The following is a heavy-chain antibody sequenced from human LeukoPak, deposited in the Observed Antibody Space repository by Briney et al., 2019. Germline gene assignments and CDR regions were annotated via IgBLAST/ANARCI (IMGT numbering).Heavy chain of an antibody. V-gene: IGHV4-39*01. CDR2: VYYTGST. Sequence: SETLSPTCAVSGGSISSIAYHWGWIRQPPGKGLEWIGSVYYTGSTYYNPSLKSRVTISVDTSENQFSLKLISVTAADTAVYYCARLSITGTSDYWGQGTLVTVSS. CDR1: GGSISSIAYH. D-gene: IGHD1-20*01. CDR3: ARLSITGTSDY. J-gene: IGHJ4*02.